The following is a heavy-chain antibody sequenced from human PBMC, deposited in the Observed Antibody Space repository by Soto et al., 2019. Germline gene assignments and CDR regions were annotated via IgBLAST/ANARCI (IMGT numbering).Heavy chain of an antibody. CDR1: GGTFSSYA. V-gene: IGHV1-69*13. D-gene: IGHD2-2*01. CDR2: LIPIFGTA. J-gene: IGHJ6*01. Sequence: PVKISCRASGGTFSSYAISWGRQAPGKGLEWMGGLIPIFGTANYAQRSQGRVTPTADESTSTAYMELRSLRSEARAVQYCASSVSLRYQLLKRGIKVWGEGSTVTVS. CDR3: ASSVSLRYQLLKRGIKV.